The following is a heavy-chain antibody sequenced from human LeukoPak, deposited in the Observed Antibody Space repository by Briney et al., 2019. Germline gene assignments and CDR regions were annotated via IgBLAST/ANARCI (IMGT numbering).Heavy chain of an antibody. CDR1: GFTFSSYA. D-gene: IGHD6-13*01. V-gene: IGHV3-30*04. CDR3: ARVRSRVYS. Sequence: GGFLRLSCAASGFTFSSYAMHWVRQAPGKGLEWVAVISYDGSNKYYADSVKGRFTISRDNSKNTLYLQMNSLRAEDTAVYYCARVRSRVYSWGQGTLVTVSS. J-gene: IGHJ4*02. CDR2: ISYDGSNK.